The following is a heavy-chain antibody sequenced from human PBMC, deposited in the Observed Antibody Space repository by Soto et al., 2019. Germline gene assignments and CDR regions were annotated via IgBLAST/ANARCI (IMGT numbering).Heavy chain of an antibody. D-gene: IGHD5-12*01. J-gene: IGHJ4*02. CDR2: IYYSGST. Sequence: SETLSLTCTVSGGSISSYYGSWIRQPPGKGLEWIGYIYYSGSTNYNPSLKSRVTISVDTSKNQFSLKLSSVTAADTAVYYCARWLRPYYFDYWGQGTLVTVSS. CDR1: GGSISSYY. CDR3: ARWLRPYYFDY. V-gene: IGHV4-59*01.